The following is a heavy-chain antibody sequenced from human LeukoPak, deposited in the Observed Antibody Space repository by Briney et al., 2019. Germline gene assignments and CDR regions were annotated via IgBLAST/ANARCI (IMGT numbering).Heavy chain of an antibody. D-gene: IGHD2-21*02. CDR2: ISTKANNYAT. Sequence: GGSLRLSCAASGFTFSGSTVHWVRQASGKGLDWVGHISTKANNYATAYAASVKGRFTISRDDSKNTAYLQMNSLKIEDTAVYYCSRHEALPGDYWGQGTLVTVSS. J-gene: IGHJ4*02. CDR1: GFTFSGST. V-gene: IGHV3-73*01. CDR3: SRHEALPGDY.